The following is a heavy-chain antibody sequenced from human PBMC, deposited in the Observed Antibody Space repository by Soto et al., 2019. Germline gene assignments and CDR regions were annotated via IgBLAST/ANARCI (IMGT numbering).Heavy chain of an antibody. D-gene: IGHD6-19*01. J-gene: IGHJ1*01. V-gene: IGHV4-39*01. CDR2: IYYSGST. CDR1: GGSISSSIYY. CDR3: ARQAVGYSSGWYLGATQFQH. Sequence: SETLSLTCTVSGGSISSSIYYWGWIRQPPGKGLEWIGSIYYSGSTYYNPSLKSRVTISVDTSKNQFSLKLSSVTAADTAVYYCARQAVGYSSGWYLGATQFQHWGQGTLVTVSS.